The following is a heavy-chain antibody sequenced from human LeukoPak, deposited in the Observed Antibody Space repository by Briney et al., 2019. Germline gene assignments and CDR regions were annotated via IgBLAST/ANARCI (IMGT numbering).Heavy chain of an antibody. J-gene: IGHJ4*02. CDR3: ARAPSWLRLTLAPYYFDH. Sequence: GGSLRLSCAASGFTFSSYSMNWVRQAPGKGLEWVSSISSSSSYIYYADSVKGRFTISRDNAKNSLYLQMNSLRAEDTAVYYCARAPSWLRLTLAPYYFDHWGQGTLVTVSS. CDR1: GFTFSSYS. D-gene: IGHD5-12*01. CDR2: ISSSSSYI. V-gene: IGHV3-21*04.